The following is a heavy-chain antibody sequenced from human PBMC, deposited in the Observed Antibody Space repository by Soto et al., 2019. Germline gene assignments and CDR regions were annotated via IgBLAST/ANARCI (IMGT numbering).Heavy chain of an antibody. D-gene: IGHD3-10*01. CDR2: IRGSGGGT. CDR1: GFPFSMFA. CDR3: GKASGRVHYGMHV. J-gene: IGHJ6*02. Sequence: EVQVLESGGGSVQPGGSLRLSCAASGFPFSMFAMNWVRQAPGKGLEWVSGIRGSGGGTYYADSVKGRFTISRDDSRNMLDPEMNTLRGEDTAVYYCGKASGRVHYGMHVWGQGTTVTVSS. V-gene: IGHV3-23*01.